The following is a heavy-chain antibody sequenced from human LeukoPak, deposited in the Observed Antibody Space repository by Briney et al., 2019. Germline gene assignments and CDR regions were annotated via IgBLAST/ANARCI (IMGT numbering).Heavy chain of an antibody. CDR2: ISGDAGST. J-gene: IGHJ4*02. V-gene: IGHV3-43*02. D-gene: IGHD5-24*01. CDR3: AKQADGYMIFDY. CDR1: GFTFDDYA. Sequence: GGSLRLSCAVSGFTFDDYAMHWVRQAPGKGLEWVSLISGDAGSTHYAGSVKGRFTISRDNIKNSLYLQMNSLRTDDTALYYCAKQADGYMIFDYWGQGTLVTVSS.